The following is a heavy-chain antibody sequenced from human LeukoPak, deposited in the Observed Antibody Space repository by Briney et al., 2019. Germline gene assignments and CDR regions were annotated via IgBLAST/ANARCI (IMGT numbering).Heavy chain of an antibody. V-gene: IGHV3-21*01. CDR2: ISSSSSYI. CDR1: GFTFTSYG. CDR3: TRDRGWQQFDY. J-gene: IGHJ4*02. D-gene: IGHD5-24*01. Sequence: PGGSLRLSCAASGFTFTSYGMTWVRQAPGKGLEWVSSISSSSSYIYYSDSVKGRFTISRDNAKNSLYLQMSSLRDDDTAVYYCTRDRGWQQFDYWGQGTLVTVSS.